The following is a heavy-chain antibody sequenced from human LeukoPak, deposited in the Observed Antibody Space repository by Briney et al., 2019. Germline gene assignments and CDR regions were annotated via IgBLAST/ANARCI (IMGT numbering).Heavy chain of an antibody. CDR2: IWYDGSNK. J-gene: IGHJ4*02. CDR3: ARAPRSSSWYPEDY. D-gene: IGHD6-13*01. V-gene: IGHV3-33*08. CDR1: GFTFSSYW. Sequence: GGSLRLSCAASGFTFSSYWMSWVRQAPGKGLEWVAVIWYDGSNKYYGDSVKGRFTVSRDNSKNTLYLQMNSLRAEDTAVYYCARAPRSSSWYPEDYWGQGTLVTVSS.